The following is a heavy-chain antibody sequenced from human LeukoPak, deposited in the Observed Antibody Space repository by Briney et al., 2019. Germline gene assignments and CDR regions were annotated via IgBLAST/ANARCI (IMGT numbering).Heavy chain of an antibody. CDR1: GGTFSSYA. CDR2: IIPILGIA. Sequence: SVKVSCKASGGTFSSYAISWVRQAPGQGLGWMGRIIPILGIANYAQKFQGRVTMTEDTSTDTAYMELSSLRSEDTAVYYCATDMAGPGYVAWGQGTLVTVSS. D-gene: IGHD2-2*01. V-gene: IGHV1-69*04. CDR3: ATDMAGPGYVA. J-gene: IGHJ5*02.